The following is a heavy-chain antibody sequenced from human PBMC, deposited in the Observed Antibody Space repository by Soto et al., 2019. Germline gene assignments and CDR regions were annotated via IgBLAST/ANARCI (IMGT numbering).Heavy chain of an antibody. Sequence: TSETLSLTCTVSGGSISSYYWSWIRQSPGKGLEWIGYIYYSGSTNYNPSLKSRLTISADTSKNQFSLKLSSVTAADTAVYYCARAPLTMIVVVIPGYFDLWGRGTLVTVSS. CDR3: ARAPLTMIVVVIPGYFDL. CDR1: GGSISSYY. CDR2: IYYSGST. J-gene: IGHJ2*01. V-gene: IGHV4-59*01. D-gene: IGHD3-22*01.